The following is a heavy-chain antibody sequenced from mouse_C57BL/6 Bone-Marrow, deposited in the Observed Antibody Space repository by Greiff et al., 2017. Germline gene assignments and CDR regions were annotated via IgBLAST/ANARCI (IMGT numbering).Heavy chain of an antibody. V-gene: IGHV1-58*01. Sequence: VQLKESGAELVRPGSSVKMSCKTSGYTFTSYGINWVKQRPGQGLEWIGYIYIGNGYTEYNEKFKGKATLTSDTSSSTAYMQLSSLTSEDSAIYFCAGLYGSSYDWYFDVWGTGTTVTVSS. J-gene: IGHJ1*03. CDR2: IYIGNGYT. D-gene: IGHD1-1*01. CDR1: GYTFTSYG. CDR3: AGLYGSSYDWYFDV.